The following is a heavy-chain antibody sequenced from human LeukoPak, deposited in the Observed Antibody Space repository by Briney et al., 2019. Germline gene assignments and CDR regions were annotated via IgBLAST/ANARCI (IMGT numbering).Heavy chain of an antibody. CDR1: GFSLSTSGVG. V-gene: IGHV4-31*03. Sequence: SGPTLVKPTQTLTLTCTFSGFSLSTSGVGVGWIRQHPGKGLEWIGYISYSGTTYYNPSLKSRITISLDTSKNQFSLELSSVTAADTAVYYCARAAWRGTNSRDAFDIWGLGTVVTVSS. CDR3: ARAAWRGTNSRDAFDI. D-gene: IGHD4/OR15-4a*01. J-gene: IGHJ3*02. CDR2: ISYSGTT.